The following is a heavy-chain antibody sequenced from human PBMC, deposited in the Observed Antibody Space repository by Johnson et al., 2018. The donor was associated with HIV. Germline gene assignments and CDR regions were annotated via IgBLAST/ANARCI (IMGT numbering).Heavy chain of an antibody. CDR3: ERDKVDDAFDI. Sequence: AQLVEYGGGVARPGGSLRLSCEAYGFSFDEYDMSWVRQAPGKGLEWVSGLNWNGATPGSADSVKGRFTISRDNSKNTLYLQMNSLRAEDTAVYYCERDKVDDAFDIWGQGTMVTVSS. J-gene: IGHJ3*02. CDR1: GFSFDEYD. D-gene: IGHD1-26*01. CDR2: LNWNGATP. V-gene: IGHV3-20*04.